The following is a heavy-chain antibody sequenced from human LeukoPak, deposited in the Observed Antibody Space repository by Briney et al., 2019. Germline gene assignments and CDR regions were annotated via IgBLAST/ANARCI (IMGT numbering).Heavy chain of an antibody. V-gene: IGHV1-69*01. CDR1: GGTFSSYA. D-gene: IGHD6-19*01. CDR3: ASTYSSGWYYNWFDP. J-gene: IGHJ5*02. CDR2: IIPIFGTA. Sequence: SVKVSCKASGGTFSSYAISWVRQAPGQGLEWMGGIIPIFGTANYAQKFQGRVTITADESTRTAYMELRSPRSEDTAVYYCASTYSSGWYYNWFDPWGQGTLVTVSS.